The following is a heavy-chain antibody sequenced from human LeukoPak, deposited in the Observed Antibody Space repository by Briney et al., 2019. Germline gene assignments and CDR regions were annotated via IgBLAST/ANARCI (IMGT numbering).Heavy chain of an antibody. Sequence: PSETLSLTCTVSGGSISSGGYYWSWIRQHPGKGLEWIGYIYYSGSTYYNPSLKSRVTISVDTSKNQFSLKLSSVTAAHTAVYYCARSSVVTTNPTASYYYYGMDVWGQGTTVTVSS. CDR3: ARSSVVTTNPTASYYYYGMDV. V-gene: IGHV4-31*03. J-gene: IGHJ6*02. CDR1: GGSISSGGYY. D-gene: IGHD2-21*02. CDR2: IYYSGST.